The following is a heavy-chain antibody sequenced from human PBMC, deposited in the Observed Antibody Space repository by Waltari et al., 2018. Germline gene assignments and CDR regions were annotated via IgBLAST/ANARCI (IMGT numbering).Heavy chain of an antibody. CDR2: ISYDGSNK. CDR3: ARPDYDILGFDP. CDR1: GFTFRSYA. V-gene: IGHV3-30*01. J-gene: IGHJ5*02. Sequence: QVQLVESGGGVVRPGRSLRLSCAASGFTFRSYAMHWVRQAPGKGLEWVAVISYDGSNKYYADSVKGRFTISRDNSKNTLYLQMNSLRAEDTAVYYCARPDYDILGFDPWGQGTLVTVSS. D-gene: IGHD3-9*01.